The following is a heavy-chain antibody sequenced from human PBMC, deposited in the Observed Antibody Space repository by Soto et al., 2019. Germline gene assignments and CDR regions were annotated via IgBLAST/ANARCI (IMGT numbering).Heavy chain of an antibody. CDR2: INAGNGNT. CDR3: ARGPGAPDGPGDY. V-gene: IGHV1-3*01. J-gene: IGHJ4*02. Sequence: GASVKVSCKASGYTFTIYAMHWVRQAPGQRLEWMGWINAGNGNTKYSQKFQGRVTITRGTSASTAYMELSSLRSEETAGCYGARGPGAPDGPGDYWGQGPRAPVSS. CDR1: GYTFTIYA.